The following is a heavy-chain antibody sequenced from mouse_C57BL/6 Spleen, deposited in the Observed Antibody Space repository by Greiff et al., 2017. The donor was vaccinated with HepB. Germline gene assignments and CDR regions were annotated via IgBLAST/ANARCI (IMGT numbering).Heavy chain of an antibody. D-gene: IGHD1-1*01. Sequence: EVQVVESGEGLVKPGGSLKLSCAASGFTFSSYAMSWVRQTPEKRLEWVAYISSGGDYIYYADTVKGRFTISRDNARNTLYLQMSSLKSEDTAMYYCTRAHYYGSSAWYFDVWGTGTTVTVSS. J-gene: IGHJ1*03. CDR2: ISSGGDYI. CDR3: TRAHYYGSSAWYFDV. CDR1: GFTFSSYA. V-gene: IGHV5-9-1*02.